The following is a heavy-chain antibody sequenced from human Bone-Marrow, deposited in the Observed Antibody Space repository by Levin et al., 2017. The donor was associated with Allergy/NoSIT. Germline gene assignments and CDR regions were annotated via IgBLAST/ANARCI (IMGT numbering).Heavy chain of an antibody. J-gene: IGHJ3*02. CDR1: GFTFSSYG. Sequence: GGSLRLSCADSGFTFSSYGMHWVRQAPGKGLEWVAVISYDGSNKYYADSVKGRFTISRDNSKNTLYLQMNSLRAEDTAVYYCAKNPGYCSSTSCYETHDAFDIWGQGTMVTVSS. D-gene: IGHD2-2*01. CDR2: ISYDGSNK. V-gene: IGHV3-30*18. CDR3: AKNPGYCSSTSCYETHDAFDI.